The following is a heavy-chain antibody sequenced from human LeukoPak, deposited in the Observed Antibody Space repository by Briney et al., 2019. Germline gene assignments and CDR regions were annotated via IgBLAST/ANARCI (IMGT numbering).Heavy chain of an antibody. V-gene: IGHV4-61*01. CDR2: IYYSGST. CDR3: ARLGAGPTYYDFWSGYSSFYFDY. D-gene: IGHD3-3*01. J-gene: IGHJ4*02. CDR1: GGSVSSGSYY. Sequence: PSETLSLTCTVSGGSVSSGSYYWSWIRQPPGKGLEWIGYIYYSGSTNYNPSLKSRVTISVDTSKNQFSLKLSSVTAADTAVYYCARLGAGPTYYDFWSGYSSFYFDYWGRGTLVTVSS.